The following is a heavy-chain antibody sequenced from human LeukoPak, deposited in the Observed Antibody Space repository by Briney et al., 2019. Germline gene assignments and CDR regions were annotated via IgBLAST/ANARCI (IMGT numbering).Heavy chain of an antibody. V-gene: IGHV4-31*03. Sequence: SETLSLTCTVPGGSISSGGYYWSWIRRHPGKGLEWIGYIYYSGSTYYNPSLKSRVTISVDTSKNQFSLKLSSVTAADTAVYYCARGTAPLDYWGQGTLVTVSS. CDR2: IYYSGST. J-gene: IGHJ4*02. CDR1: GGSISSGGYY. CDR3: ARGTAPLDY.